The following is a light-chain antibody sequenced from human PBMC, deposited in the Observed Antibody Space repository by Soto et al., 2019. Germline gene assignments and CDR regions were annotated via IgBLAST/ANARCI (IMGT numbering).Light chain of an antibody. CDR3: QQYGTLPRT. CDR2: ETS. V-gene: IGKV3-20*01. Sequence: EIVLTQSPATLSLSPGERATLSCRASQSVSSYLAWYQQKTGQAPRLLIYETSSRDTGIPDRFSGSGSQTDFTLTISRLEPEDFAVYYCQQYGTLPRTFGQGTKVDIK. J-gene: IGKJ1*01. CDR1: QSVSSY.